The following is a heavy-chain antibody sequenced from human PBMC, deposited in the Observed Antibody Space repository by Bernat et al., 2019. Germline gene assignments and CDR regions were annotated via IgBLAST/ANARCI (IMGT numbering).Heavy chain of an antibody. V-gene: IGHV3-23*01. CDR3: AGSWA. CDR1: GFTFSRND. J-gene: IGHJ5*02. CDR2: ISGRGDSI. Sequence: EVQVLESGGGLVQPGGSLRLSCAASGFTFSRNDMSWLRQAPGKGLEWCSDISGRGDSIYYADSVKGRFTISRDNSKNTLYLQMNSLRAEDTALYYCAGSWAWGQGTLVTVSS.